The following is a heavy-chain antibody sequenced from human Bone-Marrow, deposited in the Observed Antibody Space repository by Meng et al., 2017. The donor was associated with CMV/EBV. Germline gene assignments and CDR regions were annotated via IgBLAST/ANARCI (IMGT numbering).Heavy chain of an antibody. D-gene: IGHD1-26*01. CDR3: ARAYLFEWELLPHLFDY. CDR2: IKQDGSEK. CDR1: GFTFSRYW. V-gene: IGHV3-7*01. J-gene: IGHJ4*02. Sequence: GGSLRLSCAASGFTFSRYWMSWVRQAPGKGLEWMANIKQDGSEKYYVDSVKGRFTISRDNAKNSLYLQMNSLRAEDTAVYYCARAYLFEWELLPHLFDYWGQGTLVTVSS.